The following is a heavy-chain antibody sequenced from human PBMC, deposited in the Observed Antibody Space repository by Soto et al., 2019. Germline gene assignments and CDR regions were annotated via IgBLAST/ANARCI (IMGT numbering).Heavy chain of an antibody. V-gene: IGHV3-33*01. CDR3: ARAGRVGKRLSVVVPAAMLTAFDI. J-gene: IGHJ3*02. Sequence: GGSLRLSCAASGFTFSSYGMHWVRQAPGKGLEWVAVIWYDGSNKYYADSVKGRFTISRDNSKNTLYLQMNSLRAEDTAVYYCARAGRVGKRLSVVVPAAMLTAFDIWGQGTMVTVSS. CDR2: IWYDGSNK. D-gene: IGHD2-2*01. CDR1: GFTFSSYG.